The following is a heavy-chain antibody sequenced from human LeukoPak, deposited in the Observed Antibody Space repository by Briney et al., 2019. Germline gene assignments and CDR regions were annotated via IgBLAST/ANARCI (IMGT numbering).Heavy chain of an antibody. V-gene: IGHV1-3*01. CDR1: GGTFSSYA. CDR3: ARDPPYDFWSGYSDY. J-gene: IGHJ4*02. D-gene: IGHD3-3*01. CDR2: INAGNGNT. Sequence: ASVKVSCKASGGTFSSYAISWVRQAPGQRLEWMGWINAGNGNTKYSQKFQGRVTITRDTSASTAYMELSSLRSEDTAVYYCARDPPYDFWSGYSDYWGQGTLVTVSS.